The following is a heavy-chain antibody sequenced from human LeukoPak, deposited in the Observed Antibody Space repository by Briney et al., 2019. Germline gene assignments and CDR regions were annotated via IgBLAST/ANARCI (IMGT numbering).Heavy chain of an antibody. Sequence: GGSLTLSCPASGFTFSSFEMAWVRQAPGKGLEWVSYISDSGSTIKYADSVKGRFTISRDNAKNSVYLQMISLRAEDTATYYCAGGPQYSGSYAYWGRGTLVTVSS. V-gene: IGHV3-48*03. CDR1: GFTFSSFE. J-gene: IGHJ2*01. CDR3: AGGPQYSGSYAY. D-gene: IGHD1-26*01. CDR2: ISDSGSTI.